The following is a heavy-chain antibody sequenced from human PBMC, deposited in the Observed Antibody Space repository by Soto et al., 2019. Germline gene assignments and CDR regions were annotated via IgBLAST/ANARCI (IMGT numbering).Heavy chain of an antibody. CDR2: TYYRSDWRH. V-gene: IGHV6-1*01. Sequence: QTLSLTCAISGDSVSSNTAAWNWIRSSPSRGLEWLGRTYYRSDWRHDYAVSVRSRITVNPDTSKNHFSLQLNSVTPDDTAVYYCARGVAGSGFDLWGQGTLVTVSS. CDR1: GDSVSSNTAA. J-gene: IGHJ4*02. D-gene: IGHD6-19*01. CDR3: ARGVAGSGFDL.